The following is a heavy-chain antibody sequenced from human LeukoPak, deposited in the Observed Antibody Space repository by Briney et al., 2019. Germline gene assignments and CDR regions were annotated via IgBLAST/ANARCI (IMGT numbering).Heavy chain of an antibody. D-gene: IGHD5-24*01. J-gene: IGHJ3*02. CDR2: IWYDGSNK. V-gene: IGHV3-30*19. Sequence: PGGSLRLSCAASGFTFSSYGMHWVRQAPGKGLEWVAVIWYDGSNKYYADSVKGRFTISRDNSKNTLYLQMNSLRAEDTAVYYCARDMGATIILSAFDIWGQGTMVTVSS. CDR1: GFTFSSYG. CDR3: ARDMGATIILSAFDI.